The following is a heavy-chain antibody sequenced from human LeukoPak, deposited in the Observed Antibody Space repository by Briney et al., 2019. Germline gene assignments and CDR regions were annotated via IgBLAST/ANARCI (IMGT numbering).Heavy chain of an antibody. CDR1: GFTFSNAW. Sequence: GSLRLSCVASGFTFSNAWMSWVRQAPGKGLEWVSSISSTSSYIYYADSVKGRFTISRDKDKNSVYLQMTSLRAEDTAVYYCARESGSRSYYYMDVWGKGTTVTVSS. D-gene: IGHD2-2*01. CDR3: ARESGSRSYYYMDV. J-gene: IGHJ6*03. CDR2: ISSTSSYI. V-gene: IGHV3-21*01.